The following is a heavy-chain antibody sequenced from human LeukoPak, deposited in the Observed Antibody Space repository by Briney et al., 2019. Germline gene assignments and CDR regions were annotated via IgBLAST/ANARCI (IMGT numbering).Heavy chain of an antibody. J-gene: IGHJ6*03. Sequence: PSETLSLTCTVSGGSISSYYWSWIRQPAGKGLEWIGRIYTSGSTNYNPSLKSRVTILVDTSKNQFSLKLSSVTAADTAVYYCARAGSSSWPHYYYYMDVWGKGTTVTISS. CDR2: IYTSGST. V-gene: IGHV4-4*07. CDR1: GGSISSYY. D-gene: IGHD6-13*01. CDR3: ARAGSSSWPHYYYYMDV.